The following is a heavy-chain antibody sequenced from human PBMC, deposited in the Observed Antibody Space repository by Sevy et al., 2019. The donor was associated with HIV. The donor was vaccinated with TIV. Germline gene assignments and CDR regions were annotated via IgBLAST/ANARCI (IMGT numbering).Heavy chain of an antibody. Sequence: GGSLRLSCAASGFTFSSYEMNWVRQAPGKGLEWVSYISSSGSTIYYADSVKGRFTISTDNAKNSLYLQMNSLRAEDTAVYYCVTSGWLPFDYWGQGTLVTVSS. CDR3: VTSGWLPFDY. D-gene: IGHD6-19*01. V-gene: IGHV3-48*03. CDR1: GFTFSSYE. CDR2: ISSSGSTI. J-gene: IGHJ4*02.